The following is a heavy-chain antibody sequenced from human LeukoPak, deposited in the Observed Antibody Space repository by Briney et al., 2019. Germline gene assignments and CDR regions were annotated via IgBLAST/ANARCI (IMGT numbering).Heavy chain of an antibody. CDR2: IWYDGSNK. CDR3: ARDSSPRLGWFDP. V-gene: IGHV3-33*01. CDR1: GFTFSSYG. Sequence: PGRSLRLSCAASGFTFSSYGMHWVRQAPGKGLEWVAVIWYDGSNKYYADSVKGRFTISRDNSENTLYLQMNSLRAEDTAVYYCARDSSPRLGWFDPWGQGTLVTVSS. J-gene: IGHJ5*02. D-gene: IGHD6-13*01.